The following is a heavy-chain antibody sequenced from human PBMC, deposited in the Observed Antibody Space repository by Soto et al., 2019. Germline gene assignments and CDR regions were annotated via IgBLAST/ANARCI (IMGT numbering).Heavy chain of an antibody. CDR3: ARSPSDIAVTGSWFDP. V-gene: IGHV1-18*04. CDR1: IYIFTTYG. J-gene: IGHJ5*02. Sequence: GASVKVSCKASIYIFTTYGISCLRQSPGQVLEWMGCISPYDGDTYNGKPKYAQKFQGRVTMTEDTSTSTAYMELTNLRYDDTAVYFCARSPSDIAVTGSWFDPWGQGTLVTVSS. CDR2: ISPYDGDT. D-gene: IGHD3-10*01.